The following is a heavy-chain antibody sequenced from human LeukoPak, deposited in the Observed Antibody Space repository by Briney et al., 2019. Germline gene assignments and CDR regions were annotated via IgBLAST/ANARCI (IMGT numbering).Heavy chain of an antibody. V-gene: IGHV3-30*04. D-gene: IGHD2-2*01. CDR2: ISYDGSNK. Sequence: GGSLRLSCAASGFTFSSYSMHWVRQAPGKGLEWVAVISYDGSNKYYADSVKGRFTISRDNSKNTLYLQMNSLRAEDTAVYYCARDRASSLDYWGQGTLVTVSS. CDR3: ARDRASSLDY. CDR1: GFTFSSYS. J-gene: IGHJ4*02.